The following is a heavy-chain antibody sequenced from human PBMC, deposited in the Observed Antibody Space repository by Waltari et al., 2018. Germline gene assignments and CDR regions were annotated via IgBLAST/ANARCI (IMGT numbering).Heavy chain of an antibody. CDR1: GGSISSSSYY. J-gene: IGHJ6*02. D-gene: IGHD3-22*01. CDR3: ARSGNYYDSSGYYSYYYYYGMDV. CDR2: IYYSGST. V-gene: IGHV4-39*07. Sequence: QLQLQESGPGLVKPSETLSLTCTVSGGSISSSSYYWGWIRQPPGKGLEWIGSIYYSGSTYYNPSLRSRVTISVDTSKNQFSLKLSSVTAADTAVYYCARSGNYYDSSGYYSYYYYYGMDVWGQGTTVTVSS.